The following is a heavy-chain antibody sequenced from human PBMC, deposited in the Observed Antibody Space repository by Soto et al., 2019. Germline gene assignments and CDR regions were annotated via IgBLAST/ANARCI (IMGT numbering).Heavy chain of an antibody. V-gene: IGHV3-23*01. Sequence: PGGSLTVSWAPSRYTLSGYPLNWVRRAPGKGLEWGSVIRYSGDPIFYADSLRRRFTIFRDNSKKTLDLQMNGLRAEVTAVYSCVRAKQQGLLQVSGIDVWGQGTTVTVSS. CDR2: IRYSGDPI. CDR3: VRAKQQGLLQVSGIDV. D-gene: IGHD3-22*01. CDR1: RYTLSGYP. J-gene: IGHJ6*02.